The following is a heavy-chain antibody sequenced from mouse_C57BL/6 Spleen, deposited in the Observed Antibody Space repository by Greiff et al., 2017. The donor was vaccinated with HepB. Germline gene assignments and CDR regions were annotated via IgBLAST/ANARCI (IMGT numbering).Heavy chain of an antibody. V-gene: IGHV1-82*01. D-gene: IGHD1-1*01. CDR2: IYPGDGDT. J-gene: IGHJ1*03. CDR3: ARGLLRYSWYFDV. CDR1: GYAFSSSW. Sequence: QVQLQQSGPELVKPGASVKISCKASGYAFSSSWMNWVKQRPGKGLEWIGRIYPGDGDTNYNGKFKGKATLTADKSSSTAYMQLSSLTSEDSAVYFCARGLLRYSWYFDVWGTGTTVTVSS.